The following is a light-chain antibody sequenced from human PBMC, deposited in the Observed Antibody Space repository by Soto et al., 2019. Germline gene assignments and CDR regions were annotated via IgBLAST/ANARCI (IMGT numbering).Light chain of an antibody. CDR3: QQYGSSPWT. J-gene: IGKJ1*01. CDR2: GTS. Sequence: EIVLTQSPGTLSLSPGERATLSCRASQSVSSSYLAWYQQKPGQALRLLIYGTSSRATGIPDRFSGSGSGTDFTLTISRLEPEDFAVYYCQQYGSSPWTFGRGTKVEIK. V-gene: IGKV3-20*01. CDR1: QSVSSSY.